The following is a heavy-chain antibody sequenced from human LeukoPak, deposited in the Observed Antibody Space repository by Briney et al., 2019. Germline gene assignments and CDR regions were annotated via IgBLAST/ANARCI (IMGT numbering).Heavy chain of an antibody. V-gene: IGHV1-2*02. CDR2: INPNSGAT. D-gene: IGHD1-26*01. Sequence: ASVKVSCKASGYTFTDYYLHWVRQAPGQGVDWMGWINPNSGATNYAQKFQGRVTMTRDTSISTVYMELSRLRSDDTAVYYCASLGATTIYYYGMDVWGQGTTVTVSS. CDR1: GYTFTDYY. J-gene: IGHJ6*02. CDR3: ASLGATTIYYYGMDV.